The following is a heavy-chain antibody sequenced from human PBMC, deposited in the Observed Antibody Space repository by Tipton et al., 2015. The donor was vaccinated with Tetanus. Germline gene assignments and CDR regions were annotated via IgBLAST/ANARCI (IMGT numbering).Heavy chain of an antibody. Sequence: LRLSCTVSGGSISSGGYYWSWIRQHPGKGLEWIGYIYYSGSTNYNPSLKSRVTISVDTSKNQFSLKLSSVTAADTAVYYCAGGHSSSWGPYYYYYGMDVWGQGTTVTVSS. V-gene: IGHV4-61*08. CDR2: IYYSGST. CDR3: AGGHSSSWGPYYYYYGMDV. D-gene: IGHD6-13*01. CDR1: GGSISSGGYY. J-gene: IGHJ6*02.